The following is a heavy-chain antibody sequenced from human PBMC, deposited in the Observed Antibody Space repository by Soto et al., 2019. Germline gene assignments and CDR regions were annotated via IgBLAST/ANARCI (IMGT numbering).Heavy chain of an antibody. V-gene: IGHV4-39*01. CDR3: MLGSGWKDFDY. D-gene: IGHD3-22*01. CDR1: GGSVSSGSYY. J-gene: IGHJ4*02. CDR2: IYYSGST. Sequence: SETLSLTCTVSGGSVSSGSYYWSWIRQPPGKGLECIGYIYYSGSTYYNPSLKSRVTISVDTSKNQFSLKLSSVTAADTAVYYCMLGSGWKDFDYWGQGTLVTVSS.